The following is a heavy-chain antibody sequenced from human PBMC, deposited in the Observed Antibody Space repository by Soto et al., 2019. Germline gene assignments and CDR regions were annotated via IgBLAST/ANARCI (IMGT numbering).Heavy chain of an antibody. D-gene: IGHD3-10*01. V-gene: IGHV1-69*02. Sequence: KVSCKASGGTFSSYTISWVRQAPGQGLEWMGRIIPILGIANYAQKLQGRVTITADKSTSTAYMELSSLRSEDTAVYYCGHYGSGSYSNWFDPWGQGTLVTVSS. CDR3: GHYGSGSYSNWFDP. J-gene: IGHJ5*02. CDR2: IIPILGIA. CDR1: GGTFSSYT.